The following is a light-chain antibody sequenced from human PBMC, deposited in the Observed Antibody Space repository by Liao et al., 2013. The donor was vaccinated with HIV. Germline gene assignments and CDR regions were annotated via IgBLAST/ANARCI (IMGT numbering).Light chain of an antibody. Sequence: SYELTQPPSVSVSPGQTASITCSGDKLGDKYACWYQQKPGQSPVLVIYQDSKRPSGIPERFSGSNSGNTATLTISGTQAMDEADYYCQAWDSSTGYFGGGTKLTVL. V-gene: IGLV3-1*01. CDR2: QDS. J-gene: IGLJ2*01. CDR1: KLGDKY. CDR3: QAWDSSTGY.